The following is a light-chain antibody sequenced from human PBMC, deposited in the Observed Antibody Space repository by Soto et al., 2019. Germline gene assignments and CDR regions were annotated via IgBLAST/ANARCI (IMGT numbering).Light chain of an antibody. J-gene: IGLJ1*01. CDR1: PSNVGGYNL. V-gene: IGLV2-23*01. CDR2: EGT. Sequence: QSALTQPASVSGSPGQSITISCTGTPSNVGGYNLVSWYQQHPGRAPELIIYEGTKRPSGVSARFSGSKSGNTASLTISGLQADDEADYYCCSYAGNGYVFGTGTKLTVL. CDR3: CSYAGNGYV.